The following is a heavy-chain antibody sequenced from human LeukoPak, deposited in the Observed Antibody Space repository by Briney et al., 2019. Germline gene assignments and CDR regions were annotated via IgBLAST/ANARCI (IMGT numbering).Heavy chain of an antibody. CDR1: GGSISSGGYY. J-gene: IGHJ4*02. D-gene: IGHD2-2*01. CDR2: IYYSGST. Sequence: SETLSLTCTDSGGSISSGGYYWSWIRQHPGKGLEWIGYIYYSGSTYYNPSLKSRVTISVDTSKNQFSLKLSSVTAADTAVYYCARGREVVPAAIDYWGQGTLVTVSS. V-gene: IGHV4-31*03. CDR3: ARGREVVPAAIDY.